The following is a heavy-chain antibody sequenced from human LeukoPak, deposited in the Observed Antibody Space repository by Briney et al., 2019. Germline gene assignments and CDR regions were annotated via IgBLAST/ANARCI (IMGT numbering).Heavy chain of an antibody. CDR1: GGSFSGYY. V-gene: IGHV4-34*01. Sequence: SETLSLTCAVYGGSFSGYYWSWIRQPPGKGLEWIGEINHSGSTNYNPSLKSRVTISVDTSKNQFSLKLSSVTAADTAVYYCARASTAAAGTRGIFDYWGQGTLVTVSS. CDR3: ARASTAAAGTRGIFDY. J-gene: IGHJ4*02. CDR2: INHSGST. D-gene: IGHD6-13*01.